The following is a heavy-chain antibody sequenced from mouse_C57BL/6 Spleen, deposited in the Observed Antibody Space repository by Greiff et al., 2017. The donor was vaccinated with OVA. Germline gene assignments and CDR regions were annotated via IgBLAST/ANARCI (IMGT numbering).Heavy chain of an antibody. Sequence: VQLKESGPELVKPGASVKLSCKASGYTFTDYNMHWVKQSHGKSLEWIGYINTKNGRPSYNHTFTGKATLTVNKSSSTAYMELRSLTSEDSAVYYSGYDYGYAMDYWGQGTSVTVSS. CDR1: GYTFTDYN. J-gene: IGHJ4*01. CDR2: INTKNGRP. D-gene: IGHD2-4*01. V-gene: IGHV1-22*01. CDR3: GYDYGYAMDY.